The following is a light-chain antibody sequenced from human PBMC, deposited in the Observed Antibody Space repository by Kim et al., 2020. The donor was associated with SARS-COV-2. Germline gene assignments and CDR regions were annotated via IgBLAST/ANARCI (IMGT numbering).Light chain of an antibody. CDR2: LVT. CDR3: SSYTTTSAIA. V-gene: IGLV2-14*03. CDR1: TSDIGGYNY. Sequence: QSALTQPASVSGFPGQSITISCTGTTSDIGGYNYVSWYQQHPGRAPKLIIYLVTDLPSGISHRFSGSKSGNTASLTISSLQADDEADYYCSSYTTTSAIAFGRGTRLTVL. J-gene: IGLJ2*01.